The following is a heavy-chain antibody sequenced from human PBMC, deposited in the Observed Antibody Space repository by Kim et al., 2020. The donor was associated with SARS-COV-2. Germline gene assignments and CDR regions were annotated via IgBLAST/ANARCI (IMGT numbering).Heavy chain of an antibody. Sequence: ASVKVSCKASGYTFTDNEVNWVRQAPGQGLEWMGWINPKDGNTFYAQNFQGRVTMISDTSTHTVYLELSSLRSEDTAVYYCTRGLNYASWGGYQLDVWGQGTTVTVSS. J-gene: IGHJ6*02. CDR3: TRGLNYASWGGYQLDV. V-gene: IGHV1-8*02. CDR1: GYTFTDNE. D-gene: IGHD1-7*01. CDR2: INPKDGNT.